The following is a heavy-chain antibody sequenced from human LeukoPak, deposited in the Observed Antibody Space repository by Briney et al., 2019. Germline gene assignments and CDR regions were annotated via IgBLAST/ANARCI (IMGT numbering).Heavy chain of an antibody. CDR2: INPSGGST. J-gene: IGHJ4*02. CDR1: GYTFTSYY. D-gene: IGHD6-19*01. CDR3: ARFPGAVAGLDF. Sequence: ASVKVSCKASGYTFTSYYMHWVRQAPGQGLEWMGIINPSGGSTSYAQKFQGRVTMTRDTSISTAYVELSRLRSDDTAVYYCARFPGAVAGLDFWGQGTLVTVSS. V-gene: IGHV1-46*01.